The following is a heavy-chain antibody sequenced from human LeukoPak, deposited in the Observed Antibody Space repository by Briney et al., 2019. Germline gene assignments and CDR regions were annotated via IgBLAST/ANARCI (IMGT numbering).Heavy chain of an antibody. J-gene: IGHJ3*02. CDR3: ARVVDTPMVLYGAVDI. Sequence: GRSLRLSCAASGFTFSSYGMHWVRQAPGKGLEWVSFISTSSSYIHYADSVKGRFTISRDNARNSLYLQMISLRAEDTAVYYCARVVDTPMVLYGAVDIWGQGTMVTVSS. CDR2: ISTSSSYI. D-gene: IGHD5-18*01. CDR1: GFTFSSYG. V-gene: IGHV3-21*01.